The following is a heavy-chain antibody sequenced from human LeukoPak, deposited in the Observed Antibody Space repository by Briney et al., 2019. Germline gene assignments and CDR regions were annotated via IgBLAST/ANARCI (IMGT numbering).Heavy chain of an antibody. V-gene: IGHV1-18*04. D-gene: IGHD3-22*01. CDR3: ARVEVSPLNYYGMDV. CDR2: ISAYNGNA. CDR1: GYTFNHYA. Sequence: ASVKVSCKASGYTFNHYAITWVRQAPGQGLEWMAWISAYNGNAKLAQRFQGRVTMTTDPSTSTAYMELRNLASDDTAVYYCARVEVSPLNYYGMDVWGQGTTVTVSS. J-gene: IGHJ6*02.